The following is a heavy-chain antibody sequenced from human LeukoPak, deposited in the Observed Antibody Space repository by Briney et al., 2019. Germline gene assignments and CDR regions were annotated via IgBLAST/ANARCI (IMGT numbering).Heavy chain of an antibody. J-gene: IGHJ4*02. D-gene: IGHD1-26*01. V-gene: IGHV4-38-2*02. Sequence: SETLSLTCTVSGYSISSGYYWGWIRQPPGKGLEWIGTIYHSGTTYYNPSLKSRVTISVDTSKNQFSLKLSSVTAADTAVYYCARSIVGATGYFDYWGQGTLVTVSS. CDR1: GYSISSGYY. CDR3: ARSIVGATGYFDY. CDR2: IYHSGTT.